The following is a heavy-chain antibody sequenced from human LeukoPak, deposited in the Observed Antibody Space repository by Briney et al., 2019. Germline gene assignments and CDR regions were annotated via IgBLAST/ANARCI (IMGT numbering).Heavy chain of an antibody. Sequence: GGSLRLSCAASGFTFSSYAMHWVRQAPGKGLEWVAVISYDGSNKYYADSVKGRFTISRDNSKNTLYLQMNSLRAEDTAVYYCARDLGGEVSSGKSRSVYWGQGTLVTVSS. CDR1: GFTFSSYA. J-gene: IGHJ4*02. CDR2: ISYDGSNK. D-gene: IGHD3-22*01. CDR3: ARDLGGEVSSGKSRSVY. V-gene: IGHV3-30-3*01.